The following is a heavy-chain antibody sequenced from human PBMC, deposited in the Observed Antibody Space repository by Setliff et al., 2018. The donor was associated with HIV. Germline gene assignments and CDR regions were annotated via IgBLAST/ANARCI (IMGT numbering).Heavy chain of an antibody. Sequence: PSETLSLTCTVSGASTISGSYYWSWIRQPAGKGLEWIGQIHTSGSTNYNPSLESRVTISADTAKNQFSLKLTSVNAAGTGVYFCARRTFGSGRIDPWGQGTLVTVSS. V-gene: IGHV4-61*09. CDR3: ARRTFGSGRIDP. CDR1: GASTISGSYY. J-gene: IGHJ5*02. CDR2: IHTSGST. D-gene: IGHD1-26*01.